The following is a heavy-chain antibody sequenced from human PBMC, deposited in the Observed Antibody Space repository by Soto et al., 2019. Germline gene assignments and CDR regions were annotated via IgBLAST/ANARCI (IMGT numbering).Heavy chain of an antibody. CDR3: ATGTYDYSYYVDC. Sequence: QVRLVQSGAEVKKPGSSVKVSCKASGCTFNSYGISWVRQAPGQGLEWLGGIITVFGTVNYAQKFQGRVTITADESTSTAYVGLSSLRSDYTAVFYCATGTYDYSYYVDCWGQGTLGTVSS. D-gene: IGHD1-1*01. CDR1: GCTFNSYG. J-gene: IGHJ4*02. V-gene: IGHV1-69*01. CDR2: IITVFGTV.